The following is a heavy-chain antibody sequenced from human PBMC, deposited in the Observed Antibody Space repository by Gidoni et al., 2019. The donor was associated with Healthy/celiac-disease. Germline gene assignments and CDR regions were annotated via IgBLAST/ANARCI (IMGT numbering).Heavy chain of an antibody. J-gene: IGHJ3*02. CDR1: GFTFSRYG. CDR2: ISYDGSNK. D-gene: IGHD3-22*01. Sequence: QVQLVESGGGVVQPGRSLRLSCAASGFTFSRYGMHWVRQAPGKGLEWVAVISYDGSNKYYADSVKGRFTISRANSKNTLYLQMNSLRAEDTAVYYCAKSAYDSSGYSLTPDAFDIWGQGTMVTVSS. CDR3: AKSAYDSSGYSLTPDAFDI. V-gene: IGHV3-30*18.